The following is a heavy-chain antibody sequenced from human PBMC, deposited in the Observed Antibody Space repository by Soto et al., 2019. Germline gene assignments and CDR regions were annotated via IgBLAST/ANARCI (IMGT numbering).Heavy chain of an antibody. D-gene: IGHD2-2*01. CDR3: AKTQYQVFLGNMDV. J-gene: IGHJ6*02. Sequence: GGSLRLSCAASGFTFSSYVMSWVRQAPGKGLEWVSTINGSGGDTHYADSVKGRFTISRDNSKNTLYLQMNSLRAEDTAVYYCAKTQYQVFLGNMDVWGQGTTVTVSS. V-gene: IGHV3-23*01. CDR1: GFTFSSYV. CDR2: INGSGGDT.